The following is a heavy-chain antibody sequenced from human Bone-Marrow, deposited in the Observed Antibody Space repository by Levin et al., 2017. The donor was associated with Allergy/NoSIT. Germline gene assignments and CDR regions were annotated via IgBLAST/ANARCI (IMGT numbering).Heavy chain of an antibody. D-gene: IGHD3-10*01. Sequence: SETLSLTCALSGGSISSGGSSWSWIRQPPGMGLEWIGYIFHTGSTYYNSSLKSRVTISVDRSKNQFSLKLTSVTAADTAVYYCARSFTMLRAGFDPWGQGMLVTVSS. J-gene: IGHJ5*02. CDR3: ARSFTMLRAGFDP. CDR2: IFHTGST. V-gene: IGHV4-30-2*01. CDR1: GGSISSGGSS.